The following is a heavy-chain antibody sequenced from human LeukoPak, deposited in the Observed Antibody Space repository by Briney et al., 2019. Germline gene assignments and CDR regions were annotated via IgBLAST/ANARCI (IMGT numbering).Heavy chain of an antibody. Sequence: AGGSLRLSCAASGFTFSSYGMHWVRQAPGKGLEWVAFIGYDGSNKYYADSMKGRFTISRDNSKNTLYLQMNSLRPEDTAVYYCAREVGTKTAFDIWGHGTMVTVSS. CDR1: GFTFSSYG. V-gene: IGHV3-30*02. D-gene: IGHD1-1*01. CDR2: IGYDGSNK. J-gene: IGHJ3*02. CDR3: AREVGTKTAFDI.